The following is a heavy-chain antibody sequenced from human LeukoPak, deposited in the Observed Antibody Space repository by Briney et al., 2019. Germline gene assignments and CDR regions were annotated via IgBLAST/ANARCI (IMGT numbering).Heavy chain of an antibody. J-gene: IGHJ4*02. Sequence: KSSETLSLTCAVYGGSFSGYYWSWIRQPPGKGLEWIGEINHSGSTNYNPSLKSRVTISVDTSENQFSLKLSSVTAADTAVYYCARGVKYYYGSGSYYKGDWGQGTLVTVSS. CDR1: GGSFSGYY. V-gene: IGHV4-34*01. CDR2: INHSGST. D-gene: IGHD3-10*01. CDR3: ARGVKYYYGSGSYYKGD.